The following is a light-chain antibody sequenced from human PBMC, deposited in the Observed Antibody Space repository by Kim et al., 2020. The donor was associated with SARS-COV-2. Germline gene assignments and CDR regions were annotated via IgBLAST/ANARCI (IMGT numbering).Light chain of an antibody. V-gene: IGLV6-57*03. Sequence: GKTVSSHGNRSRGSIASYYVQWYQQRPGSAPTTVIYEDNQRPSGVPDRFSGSIDSSSNSASLTISGLKTEDEADYYCQSYDSSNWVFGGGTQLTVL. CDR2: EDN. CDR1: RGSIASYY. CDR3: QSYDSSNWV. J-gene: IGLJ3*02.